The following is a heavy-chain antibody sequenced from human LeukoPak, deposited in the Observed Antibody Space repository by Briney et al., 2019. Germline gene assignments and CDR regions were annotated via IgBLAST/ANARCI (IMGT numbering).Heavy chain of an antibody. D-gene: IGHD2-15*01. CDR1: GFTFSSYG. CDR3: AKGGAVVLAYFDY. V-gene: IGHV3-30*18. Sequence: GGSLRLSCAASGFTFSSYGMHWVRQAPGKWLESVAVISYDGSNKYYADSVKGRFTISRDNSKNTLYLQMNSLRAEDTAVYYCAKGGAVVLAYFDYWGQGTLVTVSS. CDR2: ISYDGSNK. J-gene: IGHJ4*02.